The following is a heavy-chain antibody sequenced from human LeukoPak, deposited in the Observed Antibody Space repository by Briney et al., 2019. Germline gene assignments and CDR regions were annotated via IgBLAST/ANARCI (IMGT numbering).Heavy chain of an antibody. Sequence: GGSLRLSCAASGFTFSSYSMNWVRQAPGKGLEWVSSISSSSSYIYYADSVKGRFTISRDNAKNSLYLQMNSLRAEDTAVYYCAGVTFDYDNSGCYGDYWGQGTLVTVSS. CDR3: AGVTFDYDNSGCYGDY. D-gene: IGHD3-22*01. CDR2: ISSSSSYI. V-gene: IGHV3-21*01. J-gene: IGHJ4*02. CDR1: GFTFSSYS.